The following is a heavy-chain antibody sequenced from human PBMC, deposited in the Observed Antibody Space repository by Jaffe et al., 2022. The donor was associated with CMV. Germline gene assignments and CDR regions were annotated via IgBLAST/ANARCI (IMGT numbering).Heavy chain of an antibody. CDR3: ARDNCSGGSCYSDSAQLDY. Sequence: QVQLVQSGAEVKKPGSSVKVSCKASGGTFSSYAISWVRQAPGQGLEWMGGIIPIFGTANYAQKFQGRVTITADESTSTAYMELSSLRSEDTAVYYCARDNCSGGSCYSDSAQLDYWGQGTLVTVSS. V-gene: IGHV1-69*01. CDR1: GGTFSSYA. CDR2: IIPIFGTA. D-gene: IGHD2-15*01. J-gene: IGHJ4*02.